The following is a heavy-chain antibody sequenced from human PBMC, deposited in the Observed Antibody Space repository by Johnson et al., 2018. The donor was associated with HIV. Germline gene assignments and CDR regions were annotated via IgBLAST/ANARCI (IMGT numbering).Heavy chain of an antibody. CDR3: AREASGSLDAFDI. V-gene: IGHV3-66*02. J-gene: IGHJ3*02. Sequence: VQLVESGGGLVQPGGSLRLSCAASGFTFSDHYMDWVRQAPGKGLEWVSVIYSGGSTYYADSVKGRFTISTDTSKNTLYLQMNALRAEDMAVYYCAREASGSLDAFDIWGQGTMVTVSS. D-gene: IGHD1-26*01. CDR1: GFTFSDHY. CDR2: IYSGGST.